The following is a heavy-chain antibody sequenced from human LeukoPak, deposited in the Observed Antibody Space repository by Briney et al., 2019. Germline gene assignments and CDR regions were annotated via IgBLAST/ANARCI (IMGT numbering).Heavy chain of an antibody. CDR3: AREVNNWFDP. D-gene: IGHD2-21*01. J-gene: IGHJ5*02. CDR1: GFTFSSYA. CDR2: ISYDGSNK. V-gene: IGHV3-30*01. Sequence: GRSLRLSCAASGFTFSSYAMHWVRQAPGKGLERVAVISYDGSNKYYADSVKGRFTISRDNSKNTLYLQMNSLGAEDTAVYYCAREVNNWFDPWGQGTLVTVSS.